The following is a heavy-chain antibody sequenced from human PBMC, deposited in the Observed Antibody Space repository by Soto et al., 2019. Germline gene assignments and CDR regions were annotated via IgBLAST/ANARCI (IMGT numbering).Heavy chain of an antibody. CDR3: ASVAEVRYVFDI. V-gene: IGHV1-69*06. CDR1: GGTFSSYA. Sequence: QVQLVQSGAEVKKPGSSVKVSCKSSGGTFSSYAISWVRQAPGQGLEWMGGIIPIFGTADFAQKFQGRVTITADKSTGTAYMELSRLRSEDTAVYYCASVAEVRYVFDIWGQGTMVTVSS. J-gene: IGHJ3*02. CDR2: IIPIFGTA.